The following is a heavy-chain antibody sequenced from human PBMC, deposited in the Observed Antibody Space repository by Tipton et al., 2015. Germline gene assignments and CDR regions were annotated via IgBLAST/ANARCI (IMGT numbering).Heavy chain of an antibody. J-gene: IGHJ4*02. V-gene: IGHV3-23*01. CDR2: ISASGGDT. Sequence: SLRPSCAASGVTFNSYAMTWVRQAPGKGLEWVSSISASGGDTSYADSVKGRFTISRDNSKKTVDLQMNSLRAEDAALYYCAKDWDHSAYSDYWGQGTLVTVSS. D-gene: IGHD3-22*01. CDR3: AKDWDHSAYSDY. CDR1: GVTFNSYA.